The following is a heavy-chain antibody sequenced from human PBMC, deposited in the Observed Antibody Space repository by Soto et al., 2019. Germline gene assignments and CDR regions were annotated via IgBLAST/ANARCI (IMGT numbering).Heavy chain of an antibody. CDR3: ARDQLDRLKPRETRYFDF. Sequence: PGGSLRLSCAASGFTFSSYSMNWVRQAPGKGLEWVSYISSSSSTIYYADSVKGRFTISRDNSNLYLHMNSLGADDTAVYFCARDQLDRLKPRETRYFDFWGQGTLVTVSS. D-gene: IGHD3-3*01. CDR1: GFTFSSYS. J-gene: IGHJ4*02. V-gene: IGHV3-48*01. CDR2: ISSSSSTI.